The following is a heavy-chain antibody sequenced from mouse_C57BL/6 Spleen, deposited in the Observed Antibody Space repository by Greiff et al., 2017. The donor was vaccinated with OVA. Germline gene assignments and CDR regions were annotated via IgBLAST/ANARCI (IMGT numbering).Heavy chain of an antibody. V-gene: IGHV1-15*01. D-gene: IGHD1-1*01. CDR2: IDPETGGT. Sequence: QVQLQQSGAELVRPGASVTLSCKASGYTFTDYEMHWVKQTPVHGLEWIGAIDPETGGTAYNQKFKGKAILTADKSSSTAYMELLSLTSEDSAVYYCTRSHYGSSYGYFDVWGTGTTVTVSS. CDR3: TRSHYGSSYGYFDV. CDR1: GYTFTDYE. J-gene: IGHJ1*03.